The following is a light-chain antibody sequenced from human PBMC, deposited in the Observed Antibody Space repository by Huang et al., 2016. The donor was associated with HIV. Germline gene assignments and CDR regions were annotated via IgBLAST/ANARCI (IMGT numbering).Light chain of an antibody. CDR3: QQRSVGLT. CDR1: QSVTNY. CDR2: DTS. V-gene: IGKV3-11*01. J-gene: IGKJ4*01. Sequence: EIVLTQSPATLSLSPGERATLSCRASQSVTNYLAWYQQKHGQAPRLLIYDTSNRASGLPARFSSSGSGADFTLTISSLEPDDFAVYYCQQRSVGLTFGGGTKVEIK.